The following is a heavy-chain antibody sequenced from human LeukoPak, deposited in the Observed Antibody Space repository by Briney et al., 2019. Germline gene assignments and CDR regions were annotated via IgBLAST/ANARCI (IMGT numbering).Heavy chain of an antibody. Sequence: SSVKVSCKASGYMFTRYGLIWVRQAPGRGREWMGWISPYNGNTRYAQKFQGRVTMTTDTSTRTAYMEMRSLRSDDTAVYYCARDRRGRAVANPYYYNGMDVWGEGTTVTVSS. V-gene: IGHV1-18*01. CDR2: ISPYNGNT. CDR3: ARDRRGRAVANPYYYNGMDV. D-gene: IGHD6-19*01. CDR1: GYMFTRYG. J-gene: IGHJ6*04.